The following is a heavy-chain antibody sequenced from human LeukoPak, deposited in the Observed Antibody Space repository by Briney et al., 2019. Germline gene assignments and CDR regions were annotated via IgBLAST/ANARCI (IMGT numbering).Heavy chain of an antibody. CDR1: GFTFSSYW. CDR3: ARDEITMIVVVPLDY. J-gene: IGHJ4*02. CDR2: IKQDGSEK. Sequence: PGGSLRLSRAASGFTFSSYWMSWVRQAPGKGLEWVANIKQDGSEKYYVDSVKGRFTISRDNAKNSLYLQMNSLRAEDTAVYYCARDEITMIVVVPLDYWGQGTLVTVSS. V-gene: IGHV3-7*01. D-gene: IGHD3-22*01.